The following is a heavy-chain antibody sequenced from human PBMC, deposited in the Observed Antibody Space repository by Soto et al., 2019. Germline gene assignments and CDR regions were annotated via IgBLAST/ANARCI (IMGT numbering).Heavy chain of an antibody. CDR1: GFSFSTYN. J-gene: IGHJ4*02. V-gene: IGHV3-48*02. Sequence: GGSLRLSCAASGFSFSTYNMDWVRQAPGKGPEWIAYISTTSFTIYYADSVKGRFTISRDNDRNSLYLEMNSLRDEDTAVYYCARDRCYDGTCYSALDSWGQGTLVTVSS. CDR2: ISTTSFTI. CDR3: ARDRCYDGTCYSALDS. D-gene: IGHD2-15*01.